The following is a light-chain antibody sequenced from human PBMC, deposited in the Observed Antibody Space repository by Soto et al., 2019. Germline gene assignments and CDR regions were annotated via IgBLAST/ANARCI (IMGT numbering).Light chain of an antibody. CDR1: QSVSNNY. J-gene: IGKJ5*01. CDR2: GAS. Sequence: EVVLTQSPGTLSLSLGERATLSCRASQSVSNNYLAWYQQKPGQAPRLLIYGASSRATGIPDSFSGSGSGTDFTLTISRLEPEDFAVYYCQQYTSSPPTFGQGTRLEIK. CDR3: QQYTSSPPT. V-gene: IGKV3-20*01.